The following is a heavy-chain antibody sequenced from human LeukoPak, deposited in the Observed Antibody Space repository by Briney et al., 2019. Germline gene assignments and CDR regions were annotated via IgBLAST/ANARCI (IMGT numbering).Heavy chain of an antibody. CDR1: SGSISTSNYY. D-gene: IGHD2-15*01. Sequence: SETLSLTCTVSSGSISTSNYYWGWVRQPPGKALEWIGNIFYSGSTNYNPSLKSRVTISVDTSKNQFSLKLSSVTAADTAVYYCARTTEGYCRGRSCYSYYYYMDVWGKGTTVTVSS. J-gene: IGHJ6*03. CDR2: IFYSGST. CDR3: ARTTEGYCRGRSCYSYYYYMDV. V-gene: IGHV4-61*05.